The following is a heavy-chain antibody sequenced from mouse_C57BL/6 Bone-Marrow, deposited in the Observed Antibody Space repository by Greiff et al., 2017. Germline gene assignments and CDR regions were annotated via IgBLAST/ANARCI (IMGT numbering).Heavy chain of an antibody. CDR3: ASITTVVDG. Sequence: EVQVVESGGGLVKPGGSLKLSCAASGFTFSDYGMHWVRQAPEKGLEWVAYISSGTSTIYYADTVKGRFTISRDNAKNTLFLQMTSLTSEDTAMYYCASITTVVDGWGTGTTVTVSS. CDR1: GFTFSDYG. D-gene: IGHD1-1*01. V-gene: IGHV5-17*01. J-gene: IGHJ1*03. CDR2: ISSGTSTI.